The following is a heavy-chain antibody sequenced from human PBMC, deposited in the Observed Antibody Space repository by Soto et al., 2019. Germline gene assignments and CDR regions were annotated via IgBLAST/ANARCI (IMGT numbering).Heavy chain of an antibody. CDR1: GYTFISYA. CDR3: ARDPSLDYYDSSGPDP. Sequence: ASVKVSCKASGYTFISYAMHWVRQAPGQRLEWMGWINAGNGNTKYSQKFQGRVTITRDTSASTAYMELSSLRSEDTAVYYCARDPSLDYYDSSGPDPWGQGTLVTVSS. D-gene: IGHD3-22*01. CDR2: INAGNGNT. J-gene: IGHJ5*02. V-gene: IGHV1-3*01.